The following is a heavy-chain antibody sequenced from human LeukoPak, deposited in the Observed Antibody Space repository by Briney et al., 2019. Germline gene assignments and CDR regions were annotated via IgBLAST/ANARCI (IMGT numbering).Heavy chain of an antibody. D-gene: IGHD1-7*01. J-gene: IGHJ4*02. V-gene: IGHV3-64*01. CDR1: GFTFSSYA. CDR2: ISSNGGAT. Sequence: GGSLRLSCAASGFTFSSYAMHWVRQAPGKGLEHVSAISSNGGATYYANSVKGRFTISRDNSKNTLYLQMGSLRAEDMAVYYCARDSHWNYVNPCPDFWGQGTLVTVSS. CDR3: ARDSHWNYVNPCPDF.